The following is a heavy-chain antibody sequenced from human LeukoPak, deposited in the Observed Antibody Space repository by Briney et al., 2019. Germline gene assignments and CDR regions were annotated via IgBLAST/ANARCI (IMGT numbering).Heavy chain of an antibody. V-gene: IGHV3-21*01. J-gene: IGHJ6*04. Sequence: GSLRLSCAACGFTFSRYSMNWVRQAPGKGLEWVSPISSSSSYIYYADSVKGRFTISRDNAKNSLYLQMNSLRAEDTAVYYCARGDLYGMDVWGKGTTVAVSS. CDR3: ARGDLYGMDV. CDR2: ISSSSSYI. CDR1: GFTFSRYS.